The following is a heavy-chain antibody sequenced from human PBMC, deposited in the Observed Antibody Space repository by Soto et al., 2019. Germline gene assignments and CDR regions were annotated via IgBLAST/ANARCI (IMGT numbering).Heavy chain of an antibody. J-gene: IGHJ3*02. CDR2: ISAYNGNT. CDR3: ARDRNPLVVVPAAIKDAFDI. V-gene: IGHV1-18*01. D-gene: IGHD2-2*02. Sequence: QVQLVQSGAEVKKPGASVKVSCKASGYTFTSYGISWVRQAPGQGLEWMGWISAYNGNTNYAQKLQGRVTMTTDTSTSTVYMELRSLRSDDTAVYYCARDRNPLVVVPAAIKDAFDIWGQGTMVTVSS. CDR1: GYTFTSYG.